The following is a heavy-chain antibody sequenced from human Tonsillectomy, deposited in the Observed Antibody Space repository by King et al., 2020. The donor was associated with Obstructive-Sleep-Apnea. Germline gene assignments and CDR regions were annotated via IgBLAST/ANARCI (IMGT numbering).Heavy chain of an antibody. J-gene: IGHJ3*02. D-gene: IGHD1-26*01. CDR2: IGTAGDT. Sequence: VQLGESGGGLVQPGGSLRLSCASSGFTFSSYDMHWVLQATGKGLEGVSAIGTAGDTYYPGSVKGRFTIAREKVKNSFYLQMNSLGAGDTVVYFCARMGAQDTFDIWGQGTMVTVSS. V-gene: IGHV3-13*04. CDR1: GFTFSSYD. CDR3: ARMGAQDTFDI.